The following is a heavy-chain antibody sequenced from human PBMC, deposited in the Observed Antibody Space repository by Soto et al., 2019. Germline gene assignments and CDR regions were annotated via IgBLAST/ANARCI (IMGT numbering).Heavy chain of an antibody. CDR3: ARHPVSGSYAYYYGMDV. D-gene: IGHD1-26*01. CDR2: IIPIFGTA. Sequence: QVQLVQSGAEVKKPGSSVKVSCKASGGTFSSYAISWVRQAPGQGLEWMGGIIPIFGTANYAQKFQGRVTIPADESTSTAYRERSSLRSEATAVYYCARHPVSGSYAYYYGMDVWGQGTTVTVSS. V-gene: IGHV1-69*12. CDR1: GGTFSSYA. J-gene: IGHJ6*02.